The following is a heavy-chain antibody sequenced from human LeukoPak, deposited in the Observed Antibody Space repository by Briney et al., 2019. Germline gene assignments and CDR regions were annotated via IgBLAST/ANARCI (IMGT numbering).Heavy chain of an antibody. Sequence: SETLSLTCTVSGVSISSYYWSWIRQPPRKGLEWIGYIYYSGSTNYNPSLKSRVTISVDTSKNHFSLKLSPVTASDTAVYYFGRDVYYYDGAHPRPFDIGGKGKMVTVS. D-gene: IGHD3-22*01. J-gene: IGHJ3*02. V-gene: IGHV4-59*12. CDR2: IYYSGST. CDR3: GRDVYYYDGAHPRPFDI. CDR1: GVSISSYY.